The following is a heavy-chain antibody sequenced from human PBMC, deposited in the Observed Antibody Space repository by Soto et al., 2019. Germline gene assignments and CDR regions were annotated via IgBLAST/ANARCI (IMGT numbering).Heavy chain of an antibody. CDR2: INPNSGGT. D-gene: IGHD6-19*01. J-gene: IGHJ6*02. Sequence: ASVKVSCKASGYTFTGYYMHWVRQAPGQGLEWLGWINPNSGGTNYAQKFQVRVTMTRDTSISTAYMELSRLRSDDTAVYYCARDQAPHGSGWYGGVYYGMDVWG. CDR1: GYTFTGYY. V-gene: IGHV1-2*02. CDR3: ARDQAPHGSGWYGGVYYGMDV.